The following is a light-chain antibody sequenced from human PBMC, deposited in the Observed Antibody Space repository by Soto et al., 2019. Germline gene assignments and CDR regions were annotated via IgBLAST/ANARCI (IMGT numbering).Light chain of an antibody. CDR1: SSNIGAGYD. J-gene: IGLJ3*02. CDR2: ANN. Sequence: QLVLTQPPSVSGAPGQRVTISCTGSSSNIGAGYDVHWYQQLPGAAPKLLIYANNNRPSGVPDRFSGSKSGTSASLAITGLQAEDEADYYCQSYDSSLNRVFGGGTQLTVL. CDR3: QSYDSSLNRV. V-gene: IGLV1-40*01.